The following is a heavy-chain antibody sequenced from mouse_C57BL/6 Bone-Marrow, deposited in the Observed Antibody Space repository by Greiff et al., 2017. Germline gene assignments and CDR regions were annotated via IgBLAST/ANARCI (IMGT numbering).Heavy chain of an antibody. J-gene: IGHJ2*01. V-gene: IGHV3-6*01. Sequence: ESGPGLVKPSQSLSLTCSVTGYSITSGYYWNWIRQFPGNILEWMGYISYDGSNNYNPSLKNRISITRDTSKNQFFLKLNSLTTEDTATYDCARDPCFYYYGSSFAYWGQGTTLTVSS. D-gene: IGHD1-1*01. CDR2: ISYDGSN. CDR3: ARDPCFYYYGSSFAY. CDR1: GYSITSGYY.